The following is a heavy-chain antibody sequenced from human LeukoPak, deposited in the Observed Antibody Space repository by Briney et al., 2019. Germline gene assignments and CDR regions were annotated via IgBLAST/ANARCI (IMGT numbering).Heavy chain of an antibody. Sequence: PGGSLRLSCAASGFTFSSYWMSWVRQAPGKGLEWVANIKEDGSAKYSVDSVKGRFTTSRDNAKNTLYLQMNSLRAEDTAVYYCARDSPGYGAYDLGWGQGTLVTVSS. J-gene: IGHJ4*02. CDR3: ARDSPGYGAYDLG. CDR2: IKEDGSAK. CDR1: GFTFSSYW. D-gene: IGHD5-12*01. V-gene: IGHV3-7*04.